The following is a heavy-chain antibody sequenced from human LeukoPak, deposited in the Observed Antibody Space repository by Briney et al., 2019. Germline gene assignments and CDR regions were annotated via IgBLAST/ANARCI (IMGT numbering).Heavy chain of an antibody. V-gene: IGHV3-48*01. CDR2: VSGGGSTK. D-gene: IGHD1-1*01. Sequence: GGSLGLSCAASGFTFSDHIMNWVRQLPGKGLEWVAYVSGGGSTKYYADSVKGRFTISRDNGKNSLYLQMNSLRVEDTALYYCVRQFASWGQGTLVTVSS. CDR1: GFTFSDHI. J-gene: IGHJ4*02. CDR3: VRQFAS.